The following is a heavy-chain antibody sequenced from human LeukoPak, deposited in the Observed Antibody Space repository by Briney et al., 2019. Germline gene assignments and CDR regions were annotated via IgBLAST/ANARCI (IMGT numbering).Heavy chain of an antibody. CDR1: GYTFTSYY. CDR3: ARDSPRGYSYGSLDY. D-gene: IGHD5-18*01. J-gene: IGHJ4*02. CDR2: INPSGGST. V-gene: IGHV1-46*01. Sequence: ASVKVSCKASGYTFTSYYMNWVRQAPGQGLEWMGIINPSGGSTSFAQKFQGRVTMTRDTSTSTVYMEVSSLRSEDTAVYYCARDSPRGYSYGSLDYWGQGALVTVSS.